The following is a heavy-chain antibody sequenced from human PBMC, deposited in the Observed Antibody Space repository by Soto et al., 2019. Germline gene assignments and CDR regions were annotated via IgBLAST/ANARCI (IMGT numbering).Heavy chain of an antibody. V-gene: IGHV4-31*03. CDR3: ARSVFT. D-gene: IGHD3-10*02. CDR2: IYYSGRT. J-gene: IGHJ1*01. Sequence: QVQLQESGPGLVKPSPTLSLTCTVSGGSISSGGYYWNWIRQHPGKGLEWIGYIYYSGRTYYNPTLNSRVSMSVDTSKHQFALKLSSATSADTAVYYCARSVFTWGQGTLVTVSS. CDR1: GGSISSGGYY.